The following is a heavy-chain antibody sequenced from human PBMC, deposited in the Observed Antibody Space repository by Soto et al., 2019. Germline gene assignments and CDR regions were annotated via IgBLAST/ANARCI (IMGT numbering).Heavy chain of an antibody. V-gene: IGHV3-11*01. J-gene: IGHJ4*02. CDR3: ARHHGGTSRLFDY. CDR2: ISSSGNNI. CDR1: GFTFSDYD. Sequence: PGGSLRLSCAVSGFTFSDYDMTWIRQAPGKGLECVSYISSSGNNIYYADSVKGRFTISRDTAKSSLLLQMNTLRAEDTAVYYCARHHGGTSRLFDYWGRGTLVTVSS. D-gene: IGHD3-10*01.